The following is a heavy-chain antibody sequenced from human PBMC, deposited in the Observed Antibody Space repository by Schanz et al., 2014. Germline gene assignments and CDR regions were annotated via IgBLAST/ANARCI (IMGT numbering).Heavy chain of an antibody. CDR1: GFSIRNHD. CDR3: ARDRGYCSGGSCLTFDY. CDR2: IGTAGDT. D-gene: IGHD2-15*01. J-gene: IGHJ4*02. Sequence: DVQLLESGGGLVQPGGSLRLSCAASGFSIRNHDMHWVRQATGAGLEWVSAIGTAGDTFYLDSVKGRFTISRENAKNTLYLQMNTLRAEDTAVYYCARDRGYCSGGSCLTFDYWGQGTLVTVSS. V-gene: IGHV3-13*04.